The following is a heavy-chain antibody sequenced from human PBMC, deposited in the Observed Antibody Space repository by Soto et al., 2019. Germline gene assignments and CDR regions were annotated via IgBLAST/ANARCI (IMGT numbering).Heavy chain of an antibody. V-gene: IGHV3-33*01. CDR1: GINFRSYA. CDR3: ARGPLMVRGVIINPKHAFDI. J-gene: IGHJ3*02. CDR2: IWYDGRKI. D-gene: IGHD3-10*01. Sequence: GGSLRLSCEASGINFRSYAMHWVRQAPGKGLEWVAVIWYDGRKIYYGDSVRGRFTISRDISNNTLDLQMTSLKASDTAMYYCARGPLMVRGVIINPKHAFDIWGQGTMVTVSS.